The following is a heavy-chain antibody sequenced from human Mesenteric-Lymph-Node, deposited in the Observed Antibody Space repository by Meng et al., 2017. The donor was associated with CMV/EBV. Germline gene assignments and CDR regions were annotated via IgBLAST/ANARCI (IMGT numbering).Heavy chain of an antibody. CDR1: AFTLSSNG. CDR3: AKDFCALTSCVGITSRKYLGMDV. J-gene: IGHJ6*02. V-gene: IGHV3-30*02. CDR2: IQYDGSNQ. D-gene: IGHD2-21*01. Sequence: GGSLRLSCAASAFTLSSNGMHWVRQAPGKGLEWVAFIQYDGSNQYYVDSVKGRFTISRDNSKNTLYLRMNSLRAEDTAIYYCAKDFCALTSCVGITSRKYLGMDVWGQGTTVTVSS.